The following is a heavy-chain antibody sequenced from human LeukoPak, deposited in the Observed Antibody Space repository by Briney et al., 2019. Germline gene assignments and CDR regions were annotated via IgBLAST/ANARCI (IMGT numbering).Heavy chain of an antibody. CDR3: ARDLASCAGDCYSDGFDY. V-gene: IGHV4-59*12. CDR1: GGSMSSYY. J-gene: IGHJ4*02. CDR2: IYYSGTT. Sequence: SETLSLTCTVSGGSMSSYYWNWIRQPPGKGLEWIGYIYYSGTTNYNPSLKSRVSMSVDTSKNQFSLKLSSVTAADTAVYYCARDLASCAGDCYSDGFDYWGQGALVTVSS. D-gene: IGHD2-21*02.